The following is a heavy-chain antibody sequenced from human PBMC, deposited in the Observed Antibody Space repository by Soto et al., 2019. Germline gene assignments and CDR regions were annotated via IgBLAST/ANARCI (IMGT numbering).Heavy chain of an antibody. D-gene: IGHD2-15*01. CDR3: ARVYCSGGSCYSLDAFDI. J-gene: IGHJ3*02. CDR1: GGTFSSYT. Sequence: SVKVSCKASGGTFSSYTISWVRQAPGQGLEWMGRIIPILGIANYAQKFQGRVTITADKSTSTAYMELSSLRSEDTAVYYCARVYCSGGSCYSLDAFDIWGQGTMVTV. V-gene: IGHV1-69*02. CDR2: IIPILGIA.